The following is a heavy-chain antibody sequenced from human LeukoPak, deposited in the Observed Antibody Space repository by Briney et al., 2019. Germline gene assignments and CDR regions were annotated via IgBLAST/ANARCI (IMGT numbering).Heavy chain of an antibody. V-gene: IGHV4-59*01. CDR1: GGSISNKY. J-gene: IGHJ6*03. Sequence: PSETLSLTCTVSGGSISNKYWSWIRQPPGRGLEWIGYIYYSGSTNYNPSLKSRVTISVDTSKNQFSLKLSSVTAADTAVYYCARETSYYMDVWGKGTTVTVSS. CDR3: ARETSYYMDV. CDR2: IYYSGST.